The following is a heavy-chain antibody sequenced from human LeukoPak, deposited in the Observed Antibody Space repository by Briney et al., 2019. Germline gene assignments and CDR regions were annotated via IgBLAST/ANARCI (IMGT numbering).Heavy chain of an antibody. CDR1: GYTFTGYY. CDR2: INPNSGGT. J-gene: IGHJ6*03. D-gene: IGHD4-11*01. Sequence: ASVKVSCKASGYTFTGYYMHWVRQAPGQGLEWMGWINPNSGGTNYAQKFQGRVTMTRDTSISTAYMELSRLRSDDTAVYYCARDPSNPTIYYMDVWGKGTTVTVSS. V-gene: IGHV1-2*02. CDR3: ARDPSNPTIYYMDV.